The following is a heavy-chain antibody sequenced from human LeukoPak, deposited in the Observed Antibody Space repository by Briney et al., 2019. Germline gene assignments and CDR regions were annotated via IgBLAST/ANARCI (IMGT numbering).Heavy chain of an antibody. CDR3: AREAVRGYYDSSGYGLDY. D-gene: IGHD3-22*01. CDR2: IYSGGST. Sequence: GGSLRLSCAASGFTVSSNYMSWVRQAPGKGLEWVSVIYSGGSTYYADSVKGRFTISRDNSKNTLYLQMNSLRAEDTAVYYCAREAVRGYYDSSGYGLDYWGQGTLVTVSS. CDR1: GFTVSSNY. J-gene: IGHJ4*02. V-gene: IGHV3-66*02.